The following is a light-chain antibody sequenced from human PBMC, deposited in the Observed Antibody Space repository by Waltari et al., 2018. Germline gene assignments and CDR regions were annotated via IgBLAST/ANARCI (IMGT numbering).Light chain of an antibody. J-gene: IGKJ4*01. Sequence: DIQMTQSPSTLSASVGDRVTITCRASQRISSWLAWYQQKPGKAPKLLIYKASTLESGVPSRFSGSGSGTEFTLTISRLQPDDFATYYCQQYHSYSLTFGGGTKVEIK. CDR2: KAS. V-gene: IGKV1-5*03. CDR3: QQYHSYSLT. CDR1: QRISSW.